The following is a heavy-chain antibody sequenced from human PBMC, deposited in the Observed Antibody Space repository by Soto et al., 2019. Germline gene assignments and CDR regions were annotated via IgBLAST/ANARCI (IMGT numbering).Heavy chain of an antibody. CDR3: ATSSGSSLYYGMYV. Sequence: QVQLVQSGAGVKKPGASVKVSCKASGYTFTGHFMHWVRQAPGQGLEWMGWIIPKSGGTNYAQKFQGRVTMTRATSISKAHMELSRLTSDDTAVYYCATSSGSSLYYGMYVWGQGTTVTVSS. V-gene: IGHV1-2*02. D-gene: IGHD6-13*01. CDR2: IIPKSGGT. CDR1: GYTFTGHF. J-gene: IGHJ6*02.